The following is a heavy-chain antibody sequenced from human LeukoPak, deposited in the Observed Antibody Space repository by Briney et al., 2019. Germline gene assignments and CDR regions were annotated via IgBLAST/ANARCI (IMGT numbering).Heavy chain of an antibody. CDR2: ISSTSTYI. CDR1: GFTFSSYS. J-gene: IGHJ6*04. D-gene: IGHD1-26*01. CDR3: ACLVGATQDV. V-gene: IGHV3-21*01. Sequence: GGSLTLSCAASGFTFSSYSMNLVRQAPGKVLESFSSISSTSTYIYYADSVKGRFTISRGNAKNSLYLQMNSLRAEDTAVYYCACLVGATQDVWGKGTTVIVSS.